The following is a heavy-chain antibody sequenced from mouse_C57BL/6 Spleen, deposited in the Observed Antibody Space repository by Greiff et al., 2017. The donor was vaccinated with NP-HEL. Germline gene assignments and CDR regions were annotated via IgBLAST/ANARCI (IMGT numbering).Heavy chain of an antibody. V-gene: IGHV1-26*01. Sequence: EVQLQQSGPELVKPGASVKISCKASGYTFTDYYMNWVKQSHGKSLEWIGDINPNNGGTSYNQKFKGKATLTVDKSSSTAYMELRSLTSEDAAVYYCAGVPYYSNYGFAYWGQGTLVTVSA. J-gene: IGHJ3*01. CDR2: INPNNGGT. CDR1: GYTFTDYY. D-gene: IGHD2-5*01. CDR3: AGVPYYSNYGFAY.